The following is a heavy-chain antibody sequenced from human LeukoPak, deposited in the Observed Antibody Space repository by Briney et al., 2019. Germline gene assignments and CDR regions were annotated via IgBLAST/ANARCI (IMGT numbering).Heavy chain of an antibody. CDR1: VGSTSSYY. CDR2: IYYSGST. D-gene: IGHD1-14*01. V-gene: IGHV4-59*01. Sequence: SETLSLTCTVPVGSTSSYYWSWIRPPPRKGREWMGYIYYSGSTNYNPSLKSRVTISVDTSKNQFSLKLSSVTAADTAVYYCAARPLAVSSAFDIWGQGTMVTVSS. J-gene: IGHJ3*02. CDR3: AARPLAVSSAFDI.